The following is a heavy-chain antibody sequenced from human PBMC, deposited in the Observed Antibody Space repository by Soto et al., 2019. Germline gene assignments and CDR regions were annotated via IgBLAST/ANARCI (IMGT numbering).Heavy chain of an antibody. CDR3: ARGGEYDFWSWRLDT. Sequence: QVQLVESGGGVVQPGRSLRLSCAASGFTFSSYGMHWVRQAPGKGLEWVAVIWYDGSNKYYADSVKGRFTISRDNSKNTLYLQMNSLRAEGTAVYYCARGGEYDFWSWRLDTWGQGTLVTVSS. CDR1: GFTFSSYG. V-gene: IGHV3-33*01. CDR2: IWYDGSNK. D-gene: IGHD3-3*01. J-gene: IGHJ5*02.